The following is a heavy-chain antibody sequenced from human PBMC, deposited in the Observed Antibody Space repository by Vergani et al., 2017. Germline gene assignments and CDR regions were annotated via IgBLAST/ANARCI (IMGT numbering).Heavy chain of an antibody. V-gene: IGHV5-51*01. CDR2: IYPADSDT. D-gene: IGHD1-1*01. Sequence: EVPLVQSGAEVKTPGVSLKISCKGSEYSFGNYWNGWVRQMPGKGLEWMGIIYPADSDTRYSPSFQGQVTISADKSISTAFLQWDSLKASDTALYYCARHTTYSDSWGQGTLVTVSS. CDR1: EYSFGNYW. J-gene: IGHJ4*02. CDR3: ARHTTYSDS.